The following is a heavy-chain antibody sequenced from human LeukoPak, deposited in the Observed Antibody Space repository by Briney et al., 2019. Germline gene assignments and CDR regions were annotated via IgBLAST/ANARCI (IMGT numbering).Heavy chain of an antibody. V-gene: IGHV3-21*01. D-gene: IGHD2-15*01. J-gene: IGHJ6*02. CDR2: ISSSSTYI. Sequence: PGGSLRLSCAASGFTFSSYSMNWVRQAPGKGLEWVSSISSSSTYIYYADSVKGRFTISRDNAKNSLYLQMNSLRVEDTAVYYCARVGCSGGRCPGYGMDVWGQGTTVSVSS. CDR3: ARVGCSGGRCPGYGMDV. CDR1: GFTFSSYS.